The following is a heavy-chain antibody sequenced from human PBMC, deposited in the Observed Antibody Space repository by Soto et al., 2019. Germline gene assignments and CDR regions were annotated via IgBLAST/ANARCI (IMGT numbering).Heavy chain of an antibody. CDR1: GFTSSIYW. J-gene: IGHJ3*02. D-gene: IGHD3-22*01. Sequence: EVQLVESGGGLVQPGGSLRLSCAASGFTSSIYWIHWVRQAPGKGLVWGSRISNDGSSTNYADSVKGRFTISRDNAKNTVYLQMNSLRAEDTAVYYCARDTYYYDSSDHFSADAFDIWGQGTMVTVSS. V-gene: IGHV3-74*01. CDR3: ARDTYYYDSSDHFSADAFDI. CDR2: ISNDGSST.